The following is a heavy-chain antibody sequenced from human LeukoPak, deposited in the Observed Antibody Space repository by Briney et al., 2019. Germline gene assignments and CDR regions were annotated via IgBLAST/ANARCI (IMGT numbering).Heavy chain of an antibody. D-gene: IGHD2-2*01. Sequence: GASVKVSCKASGYTFTGYYMHWVRQAPGQGLEWMGWINPNSGGTNYAQKFQGRVTMTRDTSISTAYMELSRLRSDDTAVYYCARFPYCSSTSCYSWYFDLWGRGTLVTVSS. CDR2: INPNSGGT. J-gene: IGHJ2*01. CDR1: GYTFTGYY. V-gene: IGHV1-2*02. CDR3: ARFPYCSSTSCYSWYFDL.